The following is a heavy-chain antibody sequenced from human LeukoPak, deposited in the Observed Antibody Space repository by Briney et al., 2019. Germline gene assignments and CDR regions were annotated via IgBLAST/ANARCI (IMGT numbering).Heavy chain of an antibody. D-gene: IGHD2-2*01. CDR1: GFTFSNAW. V-gene: IGHV3-15*01. CDR2: IKSKTDGGTT. CDR3: TTGPERCSSTSCYAVGVDY. Sequence: GGSLRLSCAASGFTFSNAWMSWVRQAPGKGLEWVGRIKSKTDGGTTDYAAPVKGRFTISRDDSKNTLYLQMNCLKTEDTAVYYCTTGPERCSSTSCYAVGVDYWGQGTLVTVSS. J-gene: IGHJ4*02.